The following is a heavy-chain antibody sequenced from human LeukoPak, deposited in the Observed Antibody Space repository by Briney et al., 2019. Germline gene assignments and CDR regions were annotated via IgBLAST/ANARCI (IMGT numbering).Heavy chain of an antibody. J-gene: IGHJ6*03. CDR1: GYTFTSYG. CDR2: ISAYNGNT. D-gene: IGHD6-13*01. CDR3: ARDYVSGYSSSWFYYYYYYMDV. Sequence: ASVKVSCKASGYTFTSYGISWVRQAPGQGLEWMGWISAYNGNTNYAQKLQGRVTMTTDTSTSTAYMELRSLGSDDTAVYYCARDYVSGYSSSWFYYYYYYMDVWGKGTTVTVSS. V-gene: IGHV1-18*01.